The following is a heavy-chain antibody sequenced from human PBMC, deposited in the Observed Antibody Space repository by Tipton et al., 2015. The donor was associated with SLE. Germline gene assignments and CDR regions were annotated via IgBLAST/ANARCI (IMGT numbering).Heavy chain of an antibody. V-gene: IGHV4-39*01. Sequence: LRLSCTVSGGSISSSSYYWGWIRQPPGKGLEWIGSIYYGGSTYYNPSLKSRVTISVDTSKNQFSPKLSSATAADTAVYYCARVPDSSRRRFDPWGQGTLVTVSS. CDR1: GGSISSSSYY. CDR3: ARVPDSSRRRFDP. D-gene: IGHD3-22*01. J-gene: IGHJ5*02. CDR2: IYYGGST.